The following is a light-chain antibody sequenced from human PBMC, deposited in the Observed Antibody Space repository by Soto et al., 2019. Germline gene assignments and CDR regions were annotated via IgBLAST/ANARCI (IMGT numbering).Light chain of an antibody. CDR1: SNDVGGYNF. CDR2: DVT. Sequence: QSVLTQPRSVSGSPGQSVTISCTGTSNDVGGYNFVSWYQQLPGKAPKLMIYDVTKRPSGVPDRFSGSKSGNTASLTISGLQTEDEADYFCAAWDDNLRGYWVFGGGTKLTVL. CDR3: AAWDDNLRGYWV. V-gene: IGLV2-11*01. J-gene: IGLJ2*01.